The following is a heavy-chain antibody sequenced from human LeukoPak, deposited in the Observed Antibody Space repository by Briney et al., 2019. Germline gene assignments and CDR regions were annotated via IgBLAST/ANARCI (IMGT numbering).Heavy chain of an antibody. Sequence: PGGSLRLSCAASGFTFNNAWMSWVRQAPGKGLEWVGRIKSETSGGTADYAAPVKGRFTTSRDDSKNTLFLQMSSLKTEDTAVYYCTTAPSALDYWGQGTLVTVSS. J-gene: IGHJ4*02. CDR1: GFTFNNAW. CDR2: IKSETSGGTA. CDR3: TTAPSALDY. V-gene: IGHV3-15*01.